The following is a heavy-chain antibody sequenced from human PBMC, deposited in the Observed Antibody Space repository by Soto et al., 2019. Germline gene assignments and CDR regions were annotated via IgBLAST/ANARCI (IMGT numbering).Heavy chain of an antibody. D-gene: IGHD3-10*01. Sequence: GGSLRLSCAASGFTFSSYGMHWVRQAPGKGLEWVAVISYDGSNKYYADSVKGRFTISRDNSKNTLYLQMNSLRAEDTAVYYCAKAPSRYYYGSGSPTPNWFDPWGQGTLVTASS. V-gene: IGHV3-30*18. CDR3: AKAPSRYYYGSGSPTPNWFDP. CDR2: ISYDGSNK. J-gene: IGHJ5*02. CDR1: GFTFSSYG.